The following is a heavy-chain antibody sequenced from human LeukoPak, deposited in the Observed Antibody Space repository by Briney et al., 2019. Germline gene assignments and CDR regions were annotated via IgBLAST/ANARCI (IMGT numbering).Heavy chain of an antibody. CDR2: ISGSGGST. Sequence: GGSLRLSCAASGFTFSSYAMSWVRQAPGKGLEWVSAISGSGGSTYYADSVKGRFTISRDNSKNTLYLQMNSLRAEDTAVYYCAKVVLGYCSSTSCAANWFDPWGQETLVTVSS. CDR3: AKVVLGYCSSTSCAANWFDP. CDR1: GFTFSSYA. V-gene: IGHV3-23*01. J-gene: IGHJ5*02. D-gene: IGHD2-2*01.